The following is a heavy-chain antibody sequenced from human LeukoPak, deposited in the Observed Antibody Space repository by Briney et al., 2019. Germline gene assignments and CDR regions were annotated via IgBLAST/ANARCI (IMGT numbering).Heavy chain of an antibody. CDR3: ARGGVVDIVAFDY. D-gene: IGHD5-12*01. V-gene: IGHV1-2*02. Sequence: ASVKVSCKASGYTFTGYYMHWVRQAPGQGLEWMGWINANSGDTKYAQKFQGRVTMTRDTSISTAYMELSRLRSDDTAMYYCARGGVVDIVAFDYWGQGTLVTVSS. CDR2: INANSGDT. J-gene: IGHJ4*02. CDR1: GYTFTGYY.